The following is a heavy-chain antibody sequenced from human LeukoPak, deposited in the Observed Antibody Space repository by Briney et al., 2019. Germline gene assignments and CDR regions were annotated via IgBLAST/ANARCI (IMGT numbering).Heavy chain of an antibody. CDR2: ISGSGGTT. CDR1: GFTFSSYA. V-gene: IGHV3-23*01. Sequence: GGSLRVSCAASGFTFSSYAMTWVRQAPGKGLEWVSGISGSGGTTYYADSVKGRFTISRDNSKNTLYLQMNSLRAEDTAVYYCAKVWSGWYYFDYWGQGTLVTVSS. D-gene: IGHD6-19*01. J-gene: IGHJ4*02. CDR3: AKVWSGWYYFDY.